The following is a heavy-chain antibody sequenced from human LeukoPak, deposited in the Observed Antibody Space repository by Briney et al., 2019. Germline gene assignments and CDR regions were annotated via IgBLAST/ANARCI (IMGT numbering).Heavy chain of an antibody. Sequence: SETLSLTCAVYGGSFSGYYWSWVRQPPRKGLEWIGEINHSGSTNYNPSLKSRVTISVDTSKNQFSLKLSSVTAADTAVYYCARVKIGVVDYWGQGTLVTVSS. D-gene: IGHD2-2*01. J-gene: IGHJ4*02. V-gene: IGHV4-34*01. CDR2: INHSGST. CDR1: GGSFSGYY. CDR3: ARVKIGVVDY.